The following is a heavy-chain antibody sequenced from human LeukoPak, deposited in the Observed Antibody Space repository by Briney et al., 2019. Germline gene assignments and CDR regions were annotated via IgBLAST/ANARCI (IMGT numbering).Heavy chain of an antibody. D-gene: IGHD5-18*01. Sequence: PSETLSLTCTVSGGSISSYYWSWIRQPPGKGLEWIGYIYYSGSTNYNPSLKSRVTISVDTSKNQFSLKLSSVTAADTAVYYCARDRTQLWLRRLDYYYYGMDVWGQGTTVTVSS. CDR3: ARDRTQLWLRRLDYYYYGMDV. J-gene: IGHJ6*02. V-gene: IGHV4-59*12. CDR2: IYYSGST. CDR1: GGSISSYY.